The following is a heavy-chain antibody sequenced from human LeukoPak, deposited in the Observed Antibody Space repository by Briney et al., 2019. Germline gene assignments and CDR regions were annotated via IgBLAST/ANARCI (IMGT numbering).Heavy chain of an antibody. J-gene: IGHJ4*02. CDR2: INHSGST. V-gene: IGHV4-34*01. D-gene: IGHD3-22*01. CDR3: ARNNYDSSGYPDY. CDR1: GGSFSGYY. Sequence: SKTLSLTCAVYGGSFSGYYWSWIRQPPGKGLEWIGEINHSGSTNYNPSLKSRVTISVDTSKNQFSLKLSSVTAADTAVYYCARNNYDSSGYPDYWGQGTLVTVSS.